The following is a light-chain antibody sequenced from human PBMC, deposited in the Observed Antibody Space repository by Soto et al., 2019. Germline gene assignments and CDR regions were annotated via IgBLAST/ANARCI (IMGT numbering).Light chain of an antibody. CDR3: CSYAGSRV. J-gene: IGLJ3*02. Sequence: QSVLTQPASVSGSPGQSITISCTGTSSDVGSYNLVSWYLQHPGKAPKLMIYEGSKRPSGVSNRFSGSKSGNTASLTISGLQSEDEADYYCCSYAGSRVFGGGTKVTVL. CDR2: EGS. V-gene: IGLV2-23*01. CDR1: SSDVGSYNL.